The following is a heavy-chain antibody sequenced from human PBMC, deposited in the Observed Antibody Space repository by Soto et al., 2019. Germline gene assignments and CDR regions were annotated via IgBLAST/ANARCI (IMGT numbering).Heavy chain of an antibody. CDR3: AGAVSDFDVRRYRTSYFDQ. J-gene: IGHJ4*02. CDR2: IYNSGSP. D-gene: IGHD2-21*02. V-gene: IGHV4-31*03. Sequence: PSETPALSCTVCGAYVTTGVYYWTRIREHPGKGLEWIGYIYNSGSPDDNPSLTGRLDISVDTSKNQCSLSLRCLTAADTAFYYCAGAVSDFDVRRYRTSYFDQWGQGILVTVSS. CDR1: GAYVTTGVYY.